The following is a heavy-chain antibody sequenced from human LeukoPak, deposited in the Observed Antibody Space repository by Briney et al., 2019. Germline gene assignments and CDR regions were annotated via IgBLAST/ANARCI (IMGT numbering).Heavy chain of an antibody. V-gene: IGHV1-18*01. CDR2: ISAYNGNT. D-gene: IGHD3-10*01. J-gene: IGHJ4*02. CDR1: GYTFTSYG. CDR3: ARDLRNMVRGVEDY. Sequence: GASVKVSCKASGYTFTSYGISWVRQAPGQGLEWMGWISAYNGNTNYAQKLQGRVTMTTDTSTSTAYMELRSLRSDDTAVYYCARDLRNMVRGVEDYWGQGTLVTVSS.